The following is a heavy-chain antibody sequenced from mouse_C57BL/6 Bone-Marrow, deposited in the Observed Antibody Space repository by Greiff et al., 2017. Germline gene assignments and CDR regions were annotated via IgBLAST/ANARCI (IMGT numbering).Heavy chain of an antibody. Sequence: QVQLKESGPGLVAPSQRLSITCTVSGFSLTSYAISWVRQPPGKGLEWLGVIWTGGGRNYNSALKSRLSISKDNSKSHVSLKMNSLQTDDTARYYCARMGATLGSINYWSQGTSVTVSS. CDR3: ARMGATLGSINY. D-gene: IGHD1-1*01. V-gene: IGHV2-9-1*01. J-gene: IGHJ4*01. CDR2: IWTGGGR. CDR1: GFSLTSYA.